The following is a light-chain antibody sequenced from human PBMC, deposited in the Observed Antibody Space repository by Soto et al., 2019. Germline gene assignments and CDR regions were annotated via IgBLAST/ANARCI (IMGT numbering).Light chain of an antibody. CDR2: KAS. V-gene: IGKV1-5*03. CDR1: QSINSW. CDR3: QQRSNWPRIT. Sequence: DIQMTQSPSTLSASVGDRVTITCRASQSINSWLAWYQQKPGKAPNLLIYKASSLEGGVPSRFSGSGSGTDFTLTISSLQSEDFAVYYCQQRSNWPRITFGQGTRLEIK. J-gene: IGKJ5*01.